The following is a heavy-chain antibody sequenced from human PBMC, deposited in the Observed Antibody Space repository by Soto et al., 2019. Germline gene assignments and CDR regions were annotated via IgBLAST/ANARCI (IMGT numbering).Heavy chain of an antibody. V-gene: IGHV3-30*03. J-gene: IGHJ6*02. CDR3: ARQLECTDSDGMDV. CDR1: GFTFRSFG. CDR2: IKYDGSDA. Sequence: PGGSLRLSCAASGFTFRSFGMHWVRQPPGKGLEWVALIKYDGSDAYYADSVKGRFTVTRDNSKNTVYLQMSSLQAEDTAMYYCARQLECTDSDGMDVWGQGTTVTVSS. D-gene: IGHD6-6*01.